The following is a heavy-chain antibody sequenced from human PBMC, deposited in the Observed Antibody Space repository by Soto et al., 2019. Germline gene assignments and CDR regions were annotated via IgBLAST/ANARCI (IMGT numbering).Heavy chain of an antibody. CDR2: IYHSAST. CDR1: GGSISSGGYS. J-gene: IGHJ4*02. V-gene: IGHV4-30-2*01. CDR3: ARVPDY. Sequence: PSETLSLTCAVSGGSISSGGYSWSWIRQPPGKGLELIGYIYHSASTYYNPSLKSRVTISVDRSKNQLSLKLSSVTAADTAAYYCARVPDYWGQGTLVTVSS.